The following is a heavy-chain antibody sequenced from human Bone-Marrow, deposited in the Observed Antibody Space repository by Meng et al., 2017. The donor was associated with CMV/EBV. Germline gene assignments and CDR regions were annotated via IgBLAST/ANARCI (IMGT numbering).Heavy chain of an antibody. J-gene: IGHJ5*02. CDR3: ARAWYYDLWIGRNWFDP. D-gene: IGHD3-3*01. CDR2: IYYSGST. CDR1: GGSFSSGSYY. V-gene: IGHV4-61*01. Sequence: SETLSLTCTVPGGSFSSGSYYWSWIRQPPGKGLEWIGYIYYSGSTNYNPSLKSRVTISVDTSKNQFSLKPSSETAADTAVYYCARAWYYDLWIGRNWFDPWGQGTRVTVSS.